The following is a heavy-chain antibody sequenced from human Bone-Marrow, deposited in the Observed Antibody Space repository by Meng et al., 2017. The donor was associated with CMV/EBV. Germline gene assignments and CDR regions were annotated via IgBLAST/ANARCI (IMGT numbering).Heavy chain of an antibody. CDR3: ARDHGSSSGYFDY. CDR2: IYYTGST. V-gene: IGHV4-31*03. CDR1: RGSISSGGYY. Sequence: TVSRGSISSGGYYWSWIRQHPGKGLEWIGYIYYTGSTYYNPSLKSRVTISVDTSKNQFSLKLSSVTAADTAVYYCARDHGSSSGYFDYWGQGTLVTVSS. D-gene: IGHD6-6*01. J-gene: IGHJ4*02.